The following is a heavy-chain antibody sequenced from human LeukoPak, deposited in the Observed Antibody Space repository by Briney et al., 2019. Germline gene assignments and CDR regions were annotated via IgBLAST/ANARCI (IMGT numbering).Heavy chain of an antibody. J-gene: IGHJ4*02. Sequence: SETLSLTCTVSGGSISSYYWSWIRQPPGKGLEWIGYIYYSGSTNYNPSLKSRVTISVDTSKNQFSLKLSSVTAADTAVYYCARLYSSSWYYFDYWGQGTLVTVSS. V-gene: IGHV4-59*08. CDR2: IYYSGST. CDR3: ARLYSSSWYYFDY. D-gene: IGHD6-13*01. CDR1: GGSISSYY.